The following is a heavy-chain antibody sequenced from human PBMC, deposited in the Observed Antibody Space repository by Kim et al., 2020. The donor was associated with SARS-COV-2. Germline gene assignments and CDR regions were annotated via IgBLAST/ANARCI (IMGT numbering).Heavy chain of an antibody. J-gene: IGHJ4*02. CDR1: GLTVSSNY. V-gene: IGHV3-66*01. Sequence: GGSLRLSCAASGLTVSSNYMSWVRQAPGKGLEWVSVIYTGGTTYYADSVKGRFTISRDNSKNTMYLQMNNLRAEDTAVYYCARDRRSGSGTYYRFYYWGQGTLFTLSS. CDR3: ARDRRSGSGTYYRFYY. D-gene: IGHD3-10*01. CDR2: IYTGGTT.